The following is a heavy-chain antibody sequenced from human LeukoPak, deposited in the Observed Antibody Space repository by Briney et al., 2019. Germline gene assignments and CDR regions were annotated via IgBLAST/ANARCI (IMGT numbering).Heavy chain of an antibody. D-gene: IGHD1-14*01. CDR3: ARDSPGFFDP. CDR2: VDHSGGT. Sequence: SETLSLTCTVSGYSLSSGYYWGWIRQPPGKGLEWIGSVDHSGGTYYNPSLKSRVTISVDTSKNQFSLKLSSVTAADTAVYYCARDSPGFFDPWGQGTLVTVSS. J-gene: IGHJ5*02. V-gene: IGHV4-38-2*02. CDR1: GYSLSSGYY.